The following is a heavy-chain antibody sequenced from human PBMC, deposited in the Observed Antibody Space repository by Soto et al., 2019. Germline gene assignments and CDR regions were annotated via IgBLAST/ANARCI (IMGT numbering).Heavy chain of an antibody. CDR1: GFTFSRYW. CDR2: IKKDGSEK. J-gene: IGHJ3*02. V-gene: IGHV3-7*01. Sequence: EVQLVESGGGLVQPGGSLRLSCAASGFTFSRYWMSLVRQAPGKELEWVANIKKDGSEKLYVDSVKGRFTISRDNAKNSLYLQMNRLRAADTAVYYCARVGDTAYGYQDAFDIWGQGTMVTVSS. CDR3: ARVGDTAYGYQDAFDI. D-gene: IGHD5-12*01.